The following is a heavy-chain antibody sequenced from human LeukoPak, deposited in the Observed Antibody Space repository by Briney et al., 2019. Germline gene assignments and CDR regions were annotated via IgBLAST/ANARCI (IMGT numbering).Heavy chain of an antibody. CDR1: GFTFSSYA. D-gene: IGHD3-16*01. V-gene: IGHV3-30-3*01. J-gene: IGHJ3*02. Sequence: GGSLRLSCAASGFTFSSYAMHWVRQAPGKGLEWVAVISYDGSNKYYADSVKGRFTISRDNSKNTLYLQMNSLRAEDTAVYYCARGLNLGDAFDIWGQGTMVTVSS. CDR2: ISYDGSNK. CDR3: ARGLNLGDAFDI.